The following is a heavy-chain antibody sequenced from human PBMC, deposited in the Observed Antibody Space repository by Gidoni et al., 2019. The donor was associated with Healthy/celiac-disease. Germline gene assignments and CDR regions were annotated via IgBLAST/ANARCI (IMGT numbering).Heavy chain of an antibody. J-gene: IGHJ5*02. D-gene: IGHD6-13*01. V-gene: IGHV4-39*01. CDR1: GGSISSSSYY. CDR2: IYYSGST. Sequence: QLQLQESGPGLVKPSETLSLTCTVSGGSISSSSYYWGWLRQPPGKGLEWIGSIYYSGSTYYNPSLKSRVTISVDTSKNQFSLKLSSVTAADTAVYYCARHEISIAAAPREGINWFDPWGQGTLVTVSS. CDR3: ARHEISIAAAPREGINWFDP.